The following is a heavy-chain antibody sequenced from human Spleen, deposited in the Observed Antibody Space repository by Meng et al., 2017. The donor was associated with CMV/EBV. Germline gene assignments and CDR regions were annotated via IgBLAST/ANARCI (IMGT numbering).Heavy chain of an antibody. J-gene: IGHJ4*02. Sequence: GYTFTSHCRHWVRQAPGQGLECLGTLNPSGGNTNYAQKLQGRVTMTTDTSTSTAYMELRSLRSDDTAVYYCARVFGNREPFDYWGQGTLVTVSS. D-gene: IGHD1-14*01. CDR2: LNPSGGNT. V-gene: IGHV1-46*01. CDR3: ARVFGNREPFDY. CDR1: GYTFTSHC.